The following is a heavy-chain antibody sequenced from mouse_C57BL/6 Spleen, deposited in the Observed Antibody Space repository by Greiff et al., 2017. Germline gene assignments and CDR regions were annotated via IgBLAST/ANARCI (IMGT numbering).Heavy chain of an antibody. CDR1: GYSFTSYY. V-gene: IGHV1-66*01. CDR3: ARDSSGYKD. CDR2: IYPGSGNT. D-gene: IGHD3-2*02. J-gene: IGHJ2*01. Sequence: VKLQESGPELVKPGASVKISCKASGYSFTSYYIHWVKQRPGQGLEWIGWIYPGSGNTKYNEKFKGKATLTADTSSSTAYMQLSSLTSEDSAVYYCARDSSGYKDWGQGTTLTVSS.